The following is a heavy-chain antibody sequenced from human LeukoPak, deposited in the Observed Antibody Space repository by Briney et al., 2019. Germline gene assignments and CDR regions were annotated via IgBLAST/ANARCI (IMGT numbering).Heavy chain of an antibody. D-gene: IGHD1-26*01. CDR3: AKDLGFDP. Sequence: GGSLRLSCAASAFRFSSYAMSWVRQAPGKGLESVSAISGSGGSTYYAASVKGRFTISRDNSKNTLYLQMNSLRAEDAAVYYCAKDLGFDPWGQGTLVTVSS. CDR1: AFRFSSYA. CDR2: ISGSGGST. V-gene: IGHV3-23*01. J-gene: IGHJ5*02.